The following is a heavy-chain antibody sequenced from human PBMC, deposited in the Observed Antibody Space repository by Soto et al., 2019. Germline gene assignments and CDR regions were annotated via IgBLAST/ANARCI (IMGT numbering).Heavy chain of an antibody. J-gene: IGHJ4*02. Sequence: GESLKISCKGPGYSFTSYWIGWVRQMPGKGLEWMGIIYPGDSDTRYSPSFQGQVTISADKSISTAYLQWSSLKASDTAMYYCATRGYCTNGVCYRSSFDYWGQGTLVTVSS. CDR3: ATRGYCTNGVCYRSSFDY. V-gene: IGHV5-51*01. CDR1: GYSFTSYW. CDR2: IYPGDSDT. D-gene: IGHD2-8*01.